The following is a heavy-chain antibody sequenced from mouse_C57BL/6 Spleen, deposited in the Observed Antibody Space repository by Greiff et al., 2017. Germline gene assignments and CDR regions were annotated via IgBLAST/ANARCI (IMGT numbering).Heavy chain of an antibody. Sequence: DVKLVESGGGLVQPGGSLKLSCAASGFTFSDYGMAWVRQAPRKGPEWVAFISNLAYSIYYADTVTGRFTISRENAKNTLYLEMSSLRSEDTAMYYCARQDGYDPHWYFDVWGTGTTVTVSS. J-gene: IGHJ1*03. CDR1: GFTFSDYG. CDR3: ARQDGYDPHWYFDV. D-gene: IGHD2-2*01. V-gene: IGHV5-15*01. CDR2: ISNLAYSI.